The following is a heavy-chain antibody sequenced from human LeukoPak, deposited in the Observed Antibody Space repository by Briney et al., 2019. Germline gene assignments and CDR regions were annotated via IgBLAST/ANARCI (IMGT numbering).Heavy chain of an antibody. CDR3: ARESESSGWYDY. V-gene: IGHV3-48*04. CDR2: ISTSSSTI. J-gene: IGHJ4*02. Sequence: GGSLRLSCAASGFTFSSYSMNWVRQAPGKGLEWVSFISTSSSTICYADSVKGRFTISRDNSKNSLYLQMNSLRSDDTALYYCARESESSGWYDYWGQGTLVTVSS. CDR1: GFTFSSYS. D-gene: IGHD6-19*01.